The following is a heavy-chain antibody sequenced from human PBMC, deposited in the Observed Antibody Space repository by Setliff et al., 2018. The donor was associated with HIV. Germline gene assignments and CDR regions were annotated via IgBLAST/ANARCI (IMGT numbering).Heavy chain of an antibody. Sequence: PSETLSLTCTVSGGSISSYYWSWIRQPPGKGLEWIGYIYYSGSTNYNPSLKSRVTISVDTSKNQFSLKLSSVTAADTAVYYCARLRGLNLEPFDYWGQGTLVTVS. J-gene: IGHJ4*02. V-gene: IGHV4-59*08. CDR1: GGSISSYY. D-gene: IGHD1-1*01. CDR2: IYYSGST. CDR3: ARLRGLNLEPFDY.